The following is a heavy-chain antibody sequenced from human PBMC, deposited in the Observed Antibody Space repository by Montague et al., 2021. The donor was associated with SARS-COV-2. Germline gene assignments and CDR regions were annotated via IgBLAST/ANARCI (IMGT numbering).Heavy chain of an antibody. D-gene: IGHD2-8*01. CDR1: GDSVSSNSAA. CDR3: ARDDPYCTNGVCYTGNWFDP. CDR2: TYYRSKWYN. Sequence: CAISGDSVSSNSAAWKWIRHSPSRGLEWLGRTYYRSKWYNDYAVSVKSRITINPDTSKNQFSLQLNSVTPEDTAVYYCARDDPYCTNGVCYTGNWFDPWGQGTLVTVSS. J-gene: IGHJ5*02. V-gene: IGHV6-1*01.